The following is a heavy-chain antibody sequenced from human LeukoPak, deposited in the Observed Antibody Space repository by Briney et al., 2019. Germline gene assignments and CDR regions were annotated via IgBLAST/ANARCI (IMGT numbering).Heavy chain of an antibody. CDR3: ARGRYYDNSVYYYFDY. CDR1: GFTFSSYA. J-gene: IGHJ4*02. CDR2: ISGSGGST. D-gene: IGHD3-22*01. Sequence: GGSLRLSCAASGFTFSSYAMSWVRQAPGMGLAWVSAISGSGGSTYYADSVKGRFTISRDTSKNTLYLQMNSLRDEDTAAYYCARGRYYDNSVYYYFDYWGQGTLVTVSS. V-gene: IGHV3-23*01.